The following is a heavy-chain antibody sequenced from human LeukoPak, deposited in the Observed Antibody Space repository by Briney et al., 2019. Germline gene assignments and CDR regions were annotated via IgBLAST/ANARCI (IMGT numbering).Heavy chain of an antibody. CDR2: INPNSGGR. Sequence: ASVKVSCKASGYTFTGYYMHWVRQAPGQGLEWMGRINPNSGGRNYAQKFQGRVTMTRDKSISTAYMELSRLRSDDTAVYYCARCPITIFGVVITKNWFDPWGQGTLVTVSS. CDR3: ARCPITIFGVVITKNWFDP. CDR1: GYTFTGYY. J-gene: IGHJ5*02. D-gene: IGHD3-3*01. V-gene: IGHV1-2*06.